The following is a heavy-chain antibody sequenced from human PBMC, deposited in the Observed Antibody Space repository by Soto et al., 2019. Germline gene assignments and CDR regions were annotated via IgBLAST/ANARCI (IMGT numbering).Heavy chain of an antibody. V-gene: IGHV3-74*01. CDR2: INSDGSST. J-gene: IGHJ6*02. CDR3: ARATYYYDSSGYYTRSYYYGMDV. CDR1: GFTFSSYW. D-gene: IGHD3-22*01. Sequence: EVQLVESGGGLVQPGGSLRLSCAASGFTFSSYWMHWVRQAPGKGLVWVSRINSDGSSTSYADSVKGRFTISRDNAKNTLYLQMNSLRAEDTAVYYCARATYYYDSSGYYTRSYYYGMDVWGQGTTVTVSS.